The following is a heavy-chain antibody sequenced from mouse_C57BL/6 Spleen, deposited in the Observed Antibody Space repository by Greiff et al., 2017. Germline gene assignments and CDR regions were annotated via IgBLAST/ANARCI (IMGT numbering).Heavy chain of an antibody. Sequence: VQLQQSGAELARPGASVKLSCKASGYTFTSYGISWVKQRTGQGLEWIGEIYPRSGNTYYNEKFKGKATRTADKSSSTAYMELRSLTSEDSAVYFCARSYDYENFDVWGTGTTVTVSS. CDR2: IYPRSGNT. CDR3: ARSYDYENFDV. J-gene: IGHJ1*03. D-gene: IGHD2-4*01. V-gene: IGHV1-81*01. CDR1: GYTFTSYG.